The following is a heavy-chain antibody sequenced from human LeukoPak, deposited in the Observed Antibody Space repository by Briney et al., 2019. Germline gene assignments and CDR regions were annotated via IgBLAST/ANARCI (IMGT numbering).Heavy chain of an antibody. D-gene: IGHD2-15*01. Sequence: PGGSLRLSCAASGFTFSSYWMSWVRQAPGKALEWVANIKQDGSEKYYVDSVKGRFTISRDNAQNSLYLQMNSLRAEDTAVYYCARVRGGYCSGGSCYSAFDIWGQGTMVTVSS. CDR1: GFTFSSYW. J-gene: IGHJ3*02. CDR3: ARVRGGYCSGGSCYSAFDI. V-gene: IGHV3-7*04. CDR2: IKQDGSEK.